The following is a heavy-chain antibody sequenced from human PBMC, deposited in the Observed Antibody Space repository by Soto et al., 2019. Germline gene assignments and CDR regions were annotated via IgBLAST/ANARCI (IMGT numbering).Heavy chain of an antibody. Sequence: QVQLVESGGGVVQPGRSLRLSCAASGFTFSNYALHWVRQAPGRGLEWVALISFDGHNNYYANSVKGRFTISRDNSKNTLYLQMNSLRAEDTAVYYCGRCTGTSCHLGADFWGQGTLVIVSS. CDR2: ISFDGHNN. CDR3: GRCTGTSCHLGADF. CDR1: GFTFSNYA. J-gene: IGHJ4*02. D-gene: IGHD2-2*01. V-gene: IGHV3-30-3*01.